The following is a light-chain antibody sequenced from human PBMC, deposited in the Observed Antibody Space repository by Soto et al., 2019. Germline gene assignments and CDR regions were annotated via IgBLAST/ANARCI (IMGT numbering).Light chain of an antibody. Sequence: DIQMTQSPSTLSASVGDRVTITCRASQSISVWLAWYQQKAGKAPNLLIYSTSTLESGVPSRFSGSGSGTEFTLAINSLEPEDFATYYCQQLKSYPFTFGQGTKVDIK. CDR2: STS. CDR3: QQLKSYPFT. CDR1: QSISVW. J-gene: IGKJ2*01. V-gene: IGKV1-5*01.